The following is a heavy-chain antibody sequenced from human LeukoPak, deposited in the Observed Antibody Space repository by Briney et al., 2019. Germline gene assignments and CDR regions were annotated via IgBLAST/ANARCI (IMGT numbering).Heavy chain of an antibody. Sequence: PSETLSLTCTVSGGSISSYYWSWIRQPPGKGLEWIGYIHYSGSTTYNPSLKSRVTISVDTSKNQFSLKLSSVTAADTAVYYCARGRRHPKTYYYYYMDVWGKGTTVTVSS. CDR3: ARGRRHPKTYYYYYMDV. D-gene: IGHD6-25*01. V-gene: IGHV4-59*12. CDR1: GGSISSYY. J-gene: IGHJ6*03. CDR2: IHYSGST.